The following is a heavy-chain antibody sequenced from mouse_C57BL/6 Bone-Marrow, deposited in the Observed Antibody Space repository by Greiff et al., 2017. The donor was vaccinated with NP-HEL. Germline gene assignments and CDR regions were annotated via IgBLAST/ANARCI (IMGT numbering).Heavy chain of an antibody. D-gene: IGHD1-1*01. CDR2: IRNKANNHAT. V-gene: IGHV6-6*01. CDR3: TIYYGDGGYYFDY. J-gene: IGHJ2*01. Sequence: DVQLVESGGGLVQPGGSMKLSCAASGFTFSDALMDWVRQSPEKGLEWVAEIRNKANNHATYYAESVKGRFTISRDDSKSSVYLQMNSLRAEDTGIYYCTIYYGDGGYYFDYWGQGTTLTVSS. CDR1: GFTFSDAL.